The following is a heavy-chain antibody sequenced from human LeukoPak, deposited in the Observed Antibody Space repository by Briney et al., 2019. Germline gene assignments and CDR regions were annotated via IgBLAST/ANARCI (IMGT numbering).Heavy chain of an antibody. CDR1: GGSFSGYY. J-gene: IGHJ4*02. CDR2: INHSGST. CDR3: ARGLYYYDSSGYTPFDY. Sequence: SETLSLTCAVYGGSFSGYYWSWIRQPPGKGLEWIGEINHSGSTNYSPSLKSRVTISVDTSKNQFSLKLSSVTAADTAVYYCARGLYYYDSSGYTPFDYWGQGTLVTVSS. V-gene: IGHV4-34*01. D-gene: IGHD3-22*01.